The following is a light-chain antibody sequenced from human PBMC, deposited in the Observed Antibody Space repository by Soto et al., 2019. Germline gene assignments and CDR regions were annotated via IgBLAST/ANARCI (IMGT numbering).Light chain of an antibody. V-gene: IGKV3-15*01. Sequence: EIVMTQSPATLSVSPGERATLSCRATQSVSSNLAWYQQKPGQAPRLLIYDASTGATGIPARFSGSGSGTEFTLTISSLQSEDFAVYYCQQYNNWPFTFGGGTKVEIK. CDR3: QQYNNWPFT. CDR2: DAS. CDR1: QSVSSN. J-gene: IGKJ4*01.